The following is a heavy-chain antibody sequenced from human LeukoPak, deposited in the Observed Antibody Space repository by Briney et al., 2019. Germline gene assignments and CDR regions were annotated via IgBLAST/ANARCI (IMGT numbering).Heavy chain of an antibody. D-gene: IGHD3-10*01. CDR3: ARVPLWFGEYYFDY. CDR1: GYTFTTYW. J-gene: IGHJ4*02. Sequence: GESLKISCKSSGYTFTTYWIGWVRQMPGKGLEWMGIIYPRDSETIYSPSFQGQVTISADKSISTAYLQWSSLKASDTAMYYCARVPLWFGEYYFDYWGQGTLVTVSS. CDR2: IYPRDSET. V-gene: IGHV5-51*01.